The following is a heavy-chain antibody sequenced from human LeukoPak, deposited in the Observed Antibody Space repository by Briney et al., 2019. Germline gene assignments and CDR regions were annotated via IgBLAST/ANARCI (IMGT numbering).Heavy chain of an antibody. V-gene: IGHV3-23*01. CDR3: ARVYYASGSYSHLDY. J-gene: IGHJ4*02. CDR2: ISGNGGST. D-gene: IGHD3-10*01. CDR1: GFTFSSYA. Sequence: PGGSLRLSCAASGFTFSSYAMSWVRQAPGKGLEWVSAISGNGGSTYYADSMKGRFTVSRDNSKNTLYLQMNSLRVEDTAVYYCARVYYASGSYSHLDYWGQGTLVTVSS.